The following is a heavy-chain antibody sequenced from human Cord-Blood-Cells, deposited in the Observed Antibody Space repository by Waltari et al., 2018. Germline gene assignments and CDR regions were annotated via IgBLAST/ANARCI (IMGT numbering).Heavy chain of an antibody. CDR3: ARRRDSSSWYFDY. Sequence: QLQLQESRPGLVKPSETLSLTCTVSGGSISSSSYYWGWIRQPPGKGLEWIGSIYYSGSTYYNPSLKSRVTISVDTSKNQFSLKLSSVTAADTAVYYCARRRDSSSWYFDYWGQGTLVTVSS. CDR1: GGSISSSSYY. V-gene: IGHV4-39*01. D-gene: IGHD6-13*01. CDR2: IYYSGST. J-gene: IGHJ4*02.